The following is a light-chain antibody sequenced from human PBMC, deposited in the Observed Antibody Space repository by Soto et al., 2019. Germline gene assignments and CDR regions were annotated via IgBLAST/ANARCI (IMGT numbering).Light chain of an antibody. CDR1: SGHSTYA. CDR2: LNSDGSH. J-gene: IGLJ3*02. CDR3: QTWGTGTWV. Sequence: QPVLTQSPSASASLGDSVKLTCTLSSGHSTYAIAWHQQQPEKGPRYLMKLNSDGSHSKGDGIPDRFSGSSSGAERYLPISSLQSEDEADYYCQTWGTGTWVFGGGTKLTVL. V-gene: IGLV4-69*01.